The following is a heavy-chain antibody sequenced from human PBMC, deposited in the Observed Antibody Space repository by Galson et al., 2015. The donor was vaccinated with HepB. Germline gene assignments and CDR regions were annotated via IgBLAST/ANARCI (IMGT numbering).Heavy chain of an antibody. D-gene: IGHD3-10*01. CDR3: AKMGGSGSNRDWYFDV. CDR1: GFTFSHYA. V-gene: IGHV3-23*01. J-gene: IGHJ2*01. CDR2: INHNGVTI. Sequence: SLRLSCAASGFTFSHYAMSWVRQAPGKGLEWVSTINHNGVTIYYADSVKGRFTISRDNSKNTLYLQMNSLRAEDTALYECAKMGGSGSNRDWYFDVWGRATPVTVSS.